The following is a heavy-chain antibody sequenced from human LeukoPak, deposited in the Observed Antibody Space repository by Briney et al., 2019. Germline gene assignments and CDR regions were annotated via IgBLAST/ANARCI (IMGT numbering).Heavy chain of an antibody. CDR2: IVGRGSST. CDR3: AKWGDYDILTGYYDSDY. V-gene: IGHV3-23*01. J-gene: IGHJ4*02. Sequence: GGSLRLSCAASGFIFSNYAMSWVRQAPGKGLEWVSAIVGRGSSTYYADSVKGRFTISRDNSKNTLYLQLNRLRAEDAAVYYCAKWGDYDILTGYYDSDYWGQGTLVTVSS. CDR1: GFIFSNYA. D-gene: IGHD3-9*01.